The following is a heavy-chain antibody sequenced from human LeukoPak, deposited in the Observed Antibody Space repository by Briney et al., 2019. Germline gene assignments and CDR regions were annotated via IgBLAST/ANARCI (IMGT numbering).Heavy chain of an antibody. CDR1: GYTLTELS. J-gene: IGHJ6*02. V-gene: IGHV1-24*01. D-gene: IGHD2-15*01. CDR2: FDPEDGET. Sequence: ASVKVSCKVSGYTLTELSMHWVRQAPGKGLEWMGGFDPEDGETIYAQKFQGRVTMTEDTSTDTAYMELSSLRSEDTAVYYCATDPPGKYCSGGSCYSYYYYGMDVWGQGTTVTVSS. CDR3: ATDPPGKYCSGGSCYSYYYYGMDV.